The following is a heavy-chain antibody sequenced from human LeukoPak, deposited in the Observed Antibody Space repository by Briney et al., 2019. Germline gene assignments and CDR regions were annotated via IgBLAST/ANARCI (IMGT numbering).Heavy chain of an antibody. V-gene: IGHV3-7*01. D-gene: IGHD2-15*01. CDR3: ARRNAGTWWSFDS. Sequence: GGSLRLSCEASRFTFSSYWMSWVRQAPGKGLEWVANIKDDGSQKNYIDYVRGRFTISRDNAKASLFLQMNSLSFEDTAVYYCARRNAGTWWSFDSWGQGTLVTVSS. CDR2: IKDDGSQK. CDR1: RFTFSSYW. J-gene: IGHJ4*02.